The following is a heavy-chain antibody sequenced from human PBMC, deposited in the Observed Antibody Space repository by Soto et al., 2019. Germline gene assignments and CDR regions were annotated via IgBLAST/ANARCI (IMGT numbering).Heavy chain of an antibody. CDR3: ARRWGEGRVDY. J-gene: IGHJ4*02. CDR2: IYHSGST. D-gene: IGHD3-10*01. Sequence: QVQLQESGPGLVKPSGPLSLTCSVSGGSISRSNWWSWVHQHPGKGLDWIGAIYHSGSTNYNPSLKSRVTISVDKSRNQFSLKLSYVTAADTAVYYCARRWGEGRVDYWGQGTLVTVSS. CDR1: GGSISRSNW. V-gene: IGHV4-4*02.